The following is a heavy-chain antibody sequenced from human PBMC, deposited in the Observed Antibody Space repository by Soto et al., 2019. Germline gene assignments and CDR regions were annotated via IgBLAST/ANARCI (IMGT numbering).Heavy chain of an antibody. CDR3: ARGWGFGFDP. V-gene: IGHV4-34*01. D-gene: IGHD3-10*01. Sequence: QVQLQQWGAGLLKPSETLSLACAVYGGSFSGPNWSWIRQPPGKGLEGIGEINQNSSTNYNPSLKSRVTISIDMSKNQYSLKVRSVTAADTAVYYCARGWGFGFDPWGQGILVTVSS. CDR2: INQNSST. J-gene: IGHJ5*02. CDR1: GGSFSGPN.